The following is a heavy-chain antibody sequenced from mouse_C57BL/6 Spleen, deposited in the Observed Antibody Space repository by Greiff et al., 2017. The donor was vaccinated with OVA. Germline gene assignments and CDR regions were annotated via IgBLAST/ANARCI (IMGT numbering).Heavy chain of an antibody. J-gene: IGHJ2*01. D-gene: IGHD2-3*01. Sequence: VQLQESGAELARPGASVKLSCKASGYTFTSYGISWVKQRTGQGLEWIGEIYPRSGNTYYNEKFKGKATLTADKSSSTAYMELRSLTSEDSAVYFCARRGDGYPYYFDYWGQGTTLTVSS. V-gene: IGHV1-81*01. CDR1: GYTFTSYG. CDR3: ARRGDGYPYYFDY. CDR2: IYPRSGNT.